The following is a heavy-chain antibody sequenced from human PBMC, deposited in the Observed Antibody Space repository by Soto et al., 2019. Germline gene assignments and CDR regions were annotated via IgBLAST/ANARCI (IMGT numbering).Heavy chain of an antibody. D-gene: IGHD6-13*01. CDR3: ARALAAGNCDY. V-gene: IGHV1-18*01. J-gene: IGHJ4*02. Sequence: SVKVSCKASGYTFTSYGISWVRQALGQGLEWMGWISAYNGNTNYAQKLQGRVTMTTDTSTRTAYMELRSLRSDDTAVYYCARALAAGNCDYWGQGTLLTVSS. CDR2: ISAYNGNT. CDR1: GYTFTSYG.